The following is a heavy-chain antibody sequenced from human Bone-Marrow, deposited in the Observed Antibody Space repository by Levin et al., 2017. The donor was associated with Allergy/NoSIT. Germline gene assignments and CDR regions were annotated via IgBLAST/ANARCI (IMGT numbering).Heavy chain of an antibody. Sequence: SQTLSLTCTVSGVSISSGDYYWTWIRQPPGKGLEWIGYSYYSGGTYYNPSLKSRVTISVDSSKNQFSLKLDSVTAADTAVYYCARDSYYYDSGGLDFWGQGTLVTVSS. V-gene: IGHV4-30-4*01. J-gene: IGHJ4*02. CDR2: SYYSGGT. D-gene: IGHD3-22*01. CDR3: ARDSYYYDSGGLDF. CDR1: GVSISSGDYY.